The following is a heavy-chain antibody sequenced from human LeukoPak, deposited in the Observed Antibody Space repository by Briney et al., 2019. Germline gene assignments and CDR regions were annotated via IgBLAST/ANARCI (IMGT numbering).Heavy chain of an antibody. V-gene: IGHV1-69*13. CDR1: GGTFSSYA. CDR3: AKYSGSYYYPPNWDS. D-gene: IGHD1-26*01. Sequence: GASVKVSCKASGGTFSSYAISWVRQAPGQGLERMGGIIPIFGTANYAQKFQGRVTITADESTSTAYMELSSLRSEDTAVYFCAKYSGSYYYPPNWDSWGQGTLVTVSS. CDR2: IIPIFGTA. J-gene: IGHJ4*02.